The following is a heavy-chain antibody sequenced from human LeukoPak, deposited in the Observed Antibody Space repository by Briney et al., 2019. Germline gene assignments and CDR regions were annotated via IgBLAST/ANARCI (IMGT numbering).Heavy chain of an antibody. D-gene: IGHD3-3*01. J-gene: IGHJ4*02. Sequence: SETLSLTCAVYGGSFSGYYWSWIRQPPGKGLEWIGEINHSGSTNYNPSLKSRVTISVDTSKSQFSLKLSSVAAADTAVYYCARGPKPPIFGVVTPAPTDYWGQGTLVTVSS. CDR1: GGSFSGYY. CDR3: ARGPKPPIFGVVTPAPTDY. CDR2: INHSGST. V-gene: IGHV4-34*01.